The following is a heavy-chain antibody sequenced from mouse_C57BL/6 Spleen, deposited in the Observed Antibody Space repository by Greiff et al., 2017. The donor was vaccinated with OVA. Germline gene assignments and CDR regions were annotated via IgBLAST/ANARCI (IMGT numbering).Heavy chain of an antibody. J-gene: IGHJ4*01. CDR1: GFTFSDYG. D-gene: IGHD1-1*01. V-gene: IGHV5-17*01. Sequence: VQLKESGGGLVKPGGSLKLSCAASGFTFSDYGMHWVRQAPEKGLEWVAYISSGSSTIYYADTVKGRFTISRDNAKNTLFLQMPRLRSKDTAMYHSAPYSSYAMDYWGQGTSVTVAS. CDR3: APYSSYAMDY. CDR2: ISSGSSTI.